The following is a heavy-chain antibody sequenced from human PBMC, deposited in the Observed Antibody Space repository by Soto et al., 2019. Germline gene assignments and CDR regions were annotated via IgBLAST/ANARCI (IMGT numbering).Heavy chain of an antibody. CDR3: ARAGATVTALFDY. D-gene: IGHD4-17*01. J-gene: IGHJ4*02. CDR2: IIPIFGTA. V-gene: IGHV1-69*13. CDR1: GGTFSSYA. Sequence: GASVKVSCKASGGTFSSYAISWLRQSAGQGLEWMGGIIPIFGTANYAQKFQGRVTITADESTSTAYMELSSLRSEDTAVYYCARAGATVTALFDYWGQGTLVTVSS.